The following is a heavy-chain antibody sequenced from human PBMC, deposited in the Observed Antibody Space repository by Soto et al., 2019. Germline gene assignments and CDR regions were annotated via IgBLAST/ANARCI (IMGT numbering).Heavy chain of an antibody. CDR1: GFIFSSYD. CDR3: ARTLSQGVPFLPFDY. CDR2: ISYDGSNK. D-gene: IGHD3-3*02. J-gene: IGHJ4*02. V-gene: IGHV3-30*03. Sequence: PGGSLRLSCAASGFIFSSYDMHWVRQAPGKGLEWVAVISYDGSNKYYADSVKGRFTISRDNSKNTLYLQMNSLRAEDTAVYYCARTLSQGVPFLPFDYWGQGTLVTVSS.